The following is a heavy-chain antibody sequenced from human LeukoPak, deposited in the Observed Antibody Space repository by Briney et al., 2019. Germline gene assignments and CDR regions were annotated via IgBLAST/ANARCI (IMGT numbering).Heavy chain of an antibody. CDR2: ISGSGGST. J-gene: IGHJ4*02. CDR3: AIATEQWLDRPFDY. D-gene: IGHD6-19*01. Sequence: GGSLRLSCAASGFTFSSYAMSWVRQAPGKGLEWVSAISGSGGSTYYADSVKGRFTISRDNSKNTLYLQMNSLRAEDTAVFYFAIATEQWLDRPFDYWGQGTLVTVSS. CDR1: GFTFSSYA. V-gene: IGHV3-23*01.